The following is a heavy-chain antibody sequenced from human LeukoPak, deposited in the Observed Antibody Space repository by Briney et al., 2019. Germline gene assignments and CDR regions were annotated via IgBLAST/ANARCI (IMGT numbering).Heavy chain of an antibody. Sequence: NPSETLSLTCAVSGGSISSYYWSWIRQPPGKGLEWIGYIYYSGSTNYNPSLKSRVTISVDTSKNQFSLKLSSVTAADTAVYYCARSWGFARNWFDPWGQGTLVTVSS. CDR2: IYYSGST. CDR3: ARSWGFARNWFDP. D-gene: IGHD3-10*01. J-gene: IGHJ5*02. V-gene: IGHV4-59*01. CDR1: GGSISSYY.